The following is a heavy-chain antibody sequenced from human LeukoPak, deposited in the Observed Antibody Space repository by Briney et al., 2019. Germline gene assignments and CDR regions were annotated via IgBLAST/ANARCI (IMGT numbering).Heavy chain of an antibody. CDR3: ARVRKVRGVYYYMDV. D-gene: IGHD3-10*01. V-gene: IGHV1-18*01. Sequence: ASVKVSCKASGYTFTNYGISWVRQAPGQGLEWMGWISGYNGNTNYAQKLQGRVTMTTDTSTSTAYMELRSLRSDDTAVYYCARVRKVRGVYYYMDVWGKGTTVTISS. CDR1: GYTFTNYG. CDR2: ISGYNGNT. J-gene: IGHJ6*03.